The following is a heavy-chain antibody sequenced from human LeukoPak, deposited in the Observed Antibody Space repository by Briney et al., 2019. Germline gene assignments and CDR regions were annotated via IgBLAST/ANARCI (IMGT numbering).Heavy chain of an antibody. Sequence: GESLKISCMASGHRATFYWIGWVRQMPGKGLEWMGLIYPADSDTRYSPSFQGQVSISADKSISTAYLQWSSLKASDPAVYFCATQSTYGDYHWGQGTLVTVSP. CDR3: ATQSTYGDYH. V-gene: IGHV5-51*01. CDR2: IYPADSDT. J-gene: IGHJ5*02. D-gene: IGHD4-17*01. CDR1: GHRATFYW.